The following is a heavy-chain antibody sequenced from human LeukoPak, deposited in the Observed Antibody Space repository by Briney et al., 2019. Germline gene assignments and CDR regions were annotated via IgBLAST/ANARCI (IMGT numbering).Heavy chain of an antibody. J-gene: IGHJ4*02. D-gene: IGHD3-10*01. Sequence: PGGSLRLSCAASGFTFSSYSMNWVRQAPGKGLEWVSSISSSSSYIYYADSVKGRFTISRDNAKNSLYLQMNSLRAEDTAVYYCARGSMVRDPVDYWGQGTLVTVSS. V-gene: IGHV3-21*01. CDR2: ISSSSSYI. CDR3: ARGSMVRDPVDY. CDR1: GFTFSSYS.